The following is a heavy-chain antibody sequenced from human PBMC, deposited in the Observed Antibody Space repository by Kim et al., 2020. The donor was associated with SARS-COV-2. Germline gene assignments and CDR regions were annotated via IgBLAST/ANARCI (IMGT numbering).Heavy chain of an antibody. Sequence: SVKVSCKAPGGTFSSYAIIWVRQAPGQGLEWMGGIIPIFGTANYAQRFQGRVTITADESTSTAYMELSSLRSEDTAVYYCARVDAYYYGSGSYYDYWGQ. CDR2: IIPIFGTA. J-gene: IGHJ4*02. D-gene: IGHD3-10*01. CDR1: GGTFSSYA. CDR3: ARVDAYYYGSGSYYDY. V-gene: IGHV1-69*13.